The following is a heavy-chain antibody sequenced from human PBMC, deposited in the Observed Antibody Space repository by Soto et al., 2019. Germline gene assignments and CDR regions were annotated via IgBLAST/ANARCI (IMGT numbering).Heavy chain of an antibody. V-gene: IGHV4-30-4*01. D-gene: IGHD2-8*01. J-gene: IGHJ4*02. CDR3: ARNGALDY. CDR2: ILYSGTT. CDR1: GGSISSGDYY. Sequence: SETLSLTCTVSGGSISSGDYYWSWIRQPPGKGLEWIGYILYSGTTNYNPSLESRLTVSVDTSKNQFSLKLTSVTAADTAVYYCARNGALDYWGRGTLVTVSS.